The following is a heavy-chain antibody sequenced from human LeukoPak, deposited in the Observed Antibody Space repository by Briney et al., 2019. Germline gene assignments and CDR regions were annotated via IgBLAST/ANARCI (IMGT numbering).Heavy chain of an antibody. CDR1: GFTSSTYW. D-gene: IGHD3-10*01. Sequence: PGGSLGLSCAASGFTSSTYWMSWVRQAPGKGLEWVGNIKQDGSEKYYVDSVKGRFTISRDNAKNSLYLQMISLRAEDTAIYYCARDYYGSGSHDYWGQGTLVTVSS. V-gene: IGHV3-7*01. CDR3: ARDYYGSGSHDY. J-gene: IGHJ4*02. CDR2: IKQDGSEK.